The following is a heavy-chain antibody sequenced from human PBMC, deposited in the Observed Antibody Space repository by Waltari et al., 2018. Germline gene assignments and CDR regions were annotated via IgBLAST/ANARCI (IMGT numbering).Heavy chain of an antibody. V-gene: IGHV1-69*01. J-gene: IGHJ6*02. CDR2: IIPVFGTA. Sequence: QVRLVQSGAEVKKPGSSVKVSCKAFGGSFSSYSINWVRQAPGQGLEWMGRIIPVFGTANYAQKFQDRRAITADESTSTAYMELSSLRSEDTAAYYCTTSSYCGTTTCYQYYGMDVWGQGTTVTVSS. D-gene: IGHD2-2*01. CDR1: GGSFSSYS. CDR3: TTSSYCGTTTCYQYYGMDV.